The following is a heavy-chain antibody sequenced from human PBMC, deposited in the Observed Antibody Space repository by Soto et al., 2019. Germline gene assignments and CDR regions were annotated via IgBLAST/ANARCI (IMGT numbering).Heavy chain of an antibody. J-gene: IGHJ6*02. CDR1: GGSISSYY. D-gene: IGHD3-10*01. CDR2: IYYSGST. Sequence: SETLSLTCTVSGGSISSYYWSWIRQPPGKGLEWIGYIYYSGSTNYNPSLKSRVTISVDTSKNQFSLKLSSVTAADTAVYYCARGYDSRGGYYYYGMDVWGQGTTVTVSS. V-gene: IGHV4-59*01. CDR3: ARGYDSRGGYYYYGMDV.